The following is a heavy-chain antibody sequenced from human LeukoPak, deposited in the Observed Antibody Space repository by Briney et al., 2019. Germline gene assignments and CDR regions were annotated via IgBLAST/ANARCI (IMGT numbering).Heavy chain of an antibody. Sequence: ASVKVSCKASGYTFTSYDINWVRQATGQGLEWMGWMNPNSGNTGYAQKFQGRVTMTRNTSISTAYMELSSLRSEDTAVYYCARPSRVLRFLEWSRSYYFDYWGQGTLVTVSS. CDR1: GYTFTSYD. CDR3: ARPSRVLRFLEWSRSYYFDY. J-gene: IGHJ4*02. CDR2: MNPNSGNT. D-gene: IGHD3-3*01. V-gene: IGHV1-8*01.